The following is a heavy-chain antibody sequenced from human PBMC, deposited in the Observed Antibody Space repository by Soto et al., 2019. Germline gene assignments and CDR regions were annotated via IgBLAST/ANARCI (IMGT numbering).Heavy chain of an antibody. J-gene: IGHJ5*02. D-gene: IGHD3-22*01. Sequence: SLKVSCKASGGTFGSYAISWVRQAPGQGLEWMGGIIPIFGTANYAQKFQGRVTITADESTSTAYMELSSLRSEDTAVYYCARDPEYYYDSSGYPRYNGFDPWGQGTLVTVSS. CDR2: IIPIFGTA. CDR3: ARDPEYYYDSSGYPRYNGFDP. CDR1: GGTFGSYA. V-gene: IGHV1-69*13.